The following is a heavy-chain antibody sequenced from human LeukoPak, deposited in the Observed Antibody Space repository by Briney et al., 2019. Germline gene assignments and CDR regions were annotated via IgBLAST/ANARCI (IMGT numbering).Heavy chain of an antibody. D-gene: IGHD2-2*01. CDR1: GGSFSGYY. CDR2: MNHSGSS. J-gene: IGHJ4*02. Sequence: SETLSLACAVYGGSFSGYYWSWIRQSPGKGLEWIGEMNHSGSSNHNPSLKSRVTISVDTSKNQFSLKLRSVTAADTAVYYCARAPSGLVEPPTRGDYFDYWGQGTLVTVSS. CDR3: ARAPSGLVEPPTRGDYFDY. V-gene: IGHV4-34*01.